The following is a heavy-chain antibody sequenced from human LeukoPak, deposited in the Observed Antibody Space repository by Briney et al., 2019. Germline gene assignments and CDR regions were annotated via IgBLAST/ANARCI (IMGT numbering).Heavy chain of an antibody. CDR2: IYYSGST. J-gene: IGHJ5*02. V-gene: IGHV4-61*01. Sequence: PSETLSLTCTVSGGSVSSGSYYWSWIRQPPGKGLEYIGYIYYSGSTNYNPSLKSRVTISADTAKSQFSLMMSSVTAADTAVYYCAGDSRSRNYNWFDPWGQGTLVTVSS. CDR1: GGSVSSGSYY. CDR3: AGDSRSRNYNWFDP. D-gene: IGHD2-2*01.